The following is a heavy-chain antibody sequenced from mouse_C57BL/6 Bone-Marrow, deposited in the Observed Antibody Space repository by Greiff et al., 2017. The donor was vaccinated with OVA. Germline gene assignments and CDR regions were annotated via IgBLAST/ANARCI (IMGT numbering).Heavy chain of an antibody. CDR1: GYSFTGYY. CDR2: INPSTGGT. Sequence: EVQLVESGPELVKPGASVKISCKASGYSFTGYYMNWVKQSPEKSLEWIGEINPSTGGTTYNQKFTAKATLTVDKSSSTAYMQLKSLTSEDSAVYYCARGGTSPFAYWGQGTLVTVSA. D-gene: IGHD4-1*01. CDR3: ARGGTSPFAY. V-gene: IGHV1-42*01. J-gene: IGHJ3*01.